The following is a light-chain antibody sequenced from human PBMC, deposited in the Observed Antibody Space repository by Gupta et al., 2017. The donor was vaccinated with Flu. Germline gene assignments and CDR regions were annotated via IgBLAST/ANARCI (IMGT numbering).Light chain of an antibody. Sequence: DIQMTQSPSTLSASVGDSVTITCRASQSITSWLAWYQQKPGKAPKLLIYQASTLGSGVPSRFSGSGSGTGCTLTITSLQPDDFATYYCQQYSSYSTFGQGTKVE. CDR1: QSITSW. CDR3: QQYSSYST. CDR2: QAS. J-gene: IGKJ1*01. V-gene: IGKV1-5*03.